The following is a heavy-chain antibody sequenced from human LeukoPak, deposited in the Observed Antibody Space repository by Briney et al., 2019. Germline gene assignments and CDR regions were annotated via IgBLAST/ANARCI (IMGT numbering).Heavy chain of an antibody. CDR1: GFTVSSNY. CDR2: IYSGGST. J-gene: IGHJ4*02. V-gene: IGHV3-53*01. Sequence: GGSLRLSCAASGFTVSSNYMSWVRQAPGKGLEWVSVIYSGGSTYYADSVKGRFTISRDNSKNTLYLQMNSLRAEDTAVYYCARVRYDGYFDYWGQGTLVTVSS. D-gene: IGHD1-1*01. CDR3: ARVRYDGYFDY.